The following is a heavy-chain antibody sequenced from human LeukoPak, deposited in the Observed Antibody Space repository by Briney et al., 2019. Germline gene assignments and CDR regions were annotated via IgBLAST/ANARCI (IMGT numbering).Heavy chain of an antibody. D-gene: IGHD3-22*01. Sequence: SETLSLTCAVSGGSISSSNWWSWVRQPPGKGLEWIGEIYHSGSTNYNPSLKSRVTISVDKSKNQFSLTLSSLTAADTAMYYCARVKYYDNSGARWGQGTLVTVSS. CDR1: GGSISSSNW. CDR2: IYHSGST. J-gene: IGHJ4*02. CDR3: ARVKYYDNSGAR. V-gene: IGHV4-4*02.